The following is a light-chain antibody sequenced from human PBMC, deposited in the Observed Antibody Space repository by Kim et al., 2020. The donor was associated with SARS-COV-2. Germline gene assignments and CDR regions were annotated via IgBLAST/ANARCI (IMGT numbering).Light chain of an antibody. CDR1: QSIGYN. CDR2: GAS. Sequence: VLTQSPVTLSLSPGEAATLSCRASQSIGYNLDWYQQKPGQAPRLLIYGASSRATGIPARFSGSGSGTDFTLTISSLQSEDFGVYYCQQYNNWPPITFGQGTRLEIK. V-gene: IGKV3-15*01. J-gene: IGKJ5*01. CDR3: QQYNNWPPIT.